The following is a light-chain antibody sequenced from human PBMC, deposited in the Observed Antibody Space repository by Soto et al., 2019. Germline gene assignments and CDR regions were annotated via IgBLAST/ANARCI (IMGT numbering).Light chain of an antibody. CDR2: DAS. V-gene: IGKV3-15*01. CDR1: QSVSSN. J-gene: IGKJ4*01. CDR3: QQRSNWPL. Sequence: EIVMTQSPATLSVSPGERATLSCRASQSVSSNLAWYQQKPGQAPRLLIYDASTRATGLPARFSGSGSGTEFTLTVSSLQSEDFAVYYCQQRSNWPLFGGGTKVDIK.